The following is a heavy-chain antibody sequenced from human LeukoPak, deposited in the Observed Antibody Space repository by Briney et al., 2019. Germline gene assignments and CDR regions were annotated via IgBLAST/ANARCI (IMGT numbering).Heavy chain of an antibody. CDR1: GFTFSSYE. CDR3: ARAIMVRGATDY. J-gene: IGHJ4*02. CDR2: VSSSSSTR. Sequence: GGSLRLSCAASGFTFSSYEMNWVRQAPGKGLEWISYVSSSSSTRDYADSVKGRFTISRDNAKNSLYLQMNSLRDEDTAVYYCARAIMVRGATDYWGQGTLVTVSS. D-gene: IGHD3-10*01. V-gene: IGHV3-48*02.